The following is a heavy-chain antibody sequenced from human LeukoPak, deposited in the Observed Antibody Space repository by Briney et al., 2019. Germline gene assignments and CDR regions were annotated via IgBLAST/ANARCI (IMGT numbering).Heavy chain of an antibody. CDR1: GFTFSTYA. CDR3: TKDRRGPAAGTWYFDS. CDR2: ITAIDGRT. Sequence: GGSLRLSCAASGFTFSTYAMGWVRQAPGRGLEWVSSITAIDGRTYYADSVRGRFTISRGNSKNTVYLQLNSLRAGDTAIYYCTKDRRGPAAGTWYFDSWGQGTLVTVSS. J-gene: IGHJ4*02. D-gene: IGHD6-13*01. V-gene: IGHV3-23*01.